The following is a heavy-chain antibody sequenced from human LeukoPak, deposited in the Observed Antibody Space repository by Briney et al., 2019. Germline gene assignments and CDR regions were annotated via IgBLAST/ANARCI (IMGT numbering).Heavy chain of an antibody. J-gene: IGHJ3*02. CDR1: GGSVSSGSYY. CDR3: ARELYSSSSGTDAFDI. CDR2: IYYSGST. D-gene: IGHD6-6*01. Sequence: SETLSLTCTVSGGSVSSGSYYWSWIRQPPGKGLEWIGYIYYSGSTNYNPSLKSRVTISVDASKNQFSLKLSSVTAADTAVYYCARELYSSSSGTDAFDIWGQGTMVTVSS. V-gene: IGHV4-61*01.